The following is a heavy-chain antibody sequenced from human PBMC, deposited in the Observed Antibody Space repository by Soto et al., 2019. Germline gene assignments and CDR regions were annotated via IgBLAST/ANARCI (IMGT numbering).Heavy chain of an antibody. CDR3: ARTSAAGKYYYGMDV. J-gene: IGHJ6*02. Sequence: PGESLKISCKGSGDSFTSYWIGWVRQMHGKGLEWMGIIYPGDSDTRYSPSFQGQVTISADKSISTAYLQWSSLKASDTAMYYCARTSAAGKYYYGMDVWGQGTTVTVSS. D-gene: IGHD6-13*01. CDR1: GDSFTSYW. V-gene: IGHV5-51*01. CDR2: IYPGDSDT.